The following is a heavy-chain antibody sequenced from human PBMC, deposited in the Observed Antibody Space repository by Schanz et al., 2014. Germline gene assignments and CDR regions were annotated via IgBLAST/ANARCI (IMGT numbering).Heavy chain of an antibody. Sequence: QGQLVESGGGVVQPGKSLRLSCATSGFIFRSFGIHWVRQAPGKGLEWVAVIWSDGTNEYYADSVKGRFTISGDSSKNTLYLQMSSLRAEDTAVYYCAKSQGSSFDSWGQGTLVTVSS. V-gene: IGHV3-33*06. J-gene: IGHJ4*02. CDR3: AKSQGSSFDS. D-gene: IGHD6-13*01. CDR2: IWSDGTNE. CDR1: GFIFRSFG.